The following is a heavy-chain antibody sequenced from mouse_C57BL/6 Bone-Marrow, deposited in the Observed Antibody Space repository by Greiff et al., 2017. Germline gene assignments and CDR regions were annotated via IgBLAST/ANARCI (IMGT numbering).Heavy chain of an antibody. CDR1: GYTFTTYP. J-gene: IGHJ3*01. Sequence: QVQLKESGAELVKPGASVKMSCKASGYTFTTYPIEWMKQNHGKSLEWIGNFHPYNDDTKYNEKFKGKATLTVEKSSSTVYLELSRLTSDDSSVYYCAKKPYYGNYCADWGQGTLVTVSA. V-gene: IGHV1-47*01. D-gene: IGHD2-10*01. CDR3: AKKPYYGNYCAD. CDR2: FHPYNDDT.